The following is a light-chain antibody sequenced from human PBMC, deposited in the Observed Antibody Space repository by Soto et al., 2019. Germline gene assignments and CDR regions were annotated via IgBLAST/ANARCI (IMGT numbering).Light chain of an antibody. CDR1: QSISSW. Sequence: DIQMAQSPSTLSASVGDRVTITCRASQSISSWLAWYQQKPGKAPKLLIYDASSLESGVPSRFSGSGSGTEFTLTISSLQPDDFATYYCQQYNSYSLTFGGGTKVEIK. V-gene: IGKV1-5*01. J-gene: IGKJ4*01. CDR2: DAS. CDR3: QQYNSYSLT.